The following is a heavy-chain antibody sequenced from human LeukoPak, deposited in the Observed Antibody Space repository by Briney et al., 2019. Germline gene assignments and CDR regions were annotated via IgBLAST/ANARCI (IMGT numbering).Heavy chain of an antibody. CDR1: GFTFSDYG. CDR3: VRELPPVVQYYFDH. J-gene: IGHJ4*02. D-gene: IGHD2-21*01. V-gene: IGHV3-33*01. CDR2: IWYDGSNI. Sequence: PGGSLRLSCAASGFTFSDYGMHWARQAPGKGLEWVAVIWYDGSNIYYADSVKGRFTISRDNSRNTLYLQMNSLRAEDTAVYYCVRELPPVVQYYFDHWGPGTLVTVSS.